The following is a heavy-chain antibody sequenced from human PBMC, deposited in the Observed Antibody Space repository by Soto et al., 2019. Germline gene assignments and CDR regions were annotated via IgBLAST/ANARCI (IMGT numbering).Heavy chain of an antibody. V-gene: IGHV4-59*08. Sequence: QVQLQESGPGLVKPSETLSLTCTVSGVSISTNYWTWIRQSPGKGLEWNGYIHHSGSANYNPSLTGRVTISLDMSKNAFSLNLRSVTAADTAIYYCAGDSTSSRFFDWGQGTLVTVSS. D-gene: IGHD3-3*01. J-gene: IGHJ4*02. CDR3: AGDSTSSRFFD. CDR2: IHHSGSA. CDR1: GVSISTNY.